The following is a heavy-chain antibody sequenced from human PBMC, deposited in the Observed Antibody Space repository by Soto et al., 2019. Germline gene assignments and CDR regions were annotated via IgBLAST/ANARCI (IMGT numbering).Heavy chain of an antibody. CDR2: IYSSGTT. D-gene: IGHD1-26*01. Sequence: SETLSLTCTVSGDSINNSYWSWIRQPAGKGLEWIGRIYSSGTTNLNPSLKTRVTMSADASKNQLSLKLRSVTAADTAVYYCAKEGSGGSNWFDPWGPGTQVTVSS. CDR1: GDSINNSY. V-gene: IGHV4-4*07. J-gene: IGHJ5*02. CDR3: AKEGSGGSNWFDP.